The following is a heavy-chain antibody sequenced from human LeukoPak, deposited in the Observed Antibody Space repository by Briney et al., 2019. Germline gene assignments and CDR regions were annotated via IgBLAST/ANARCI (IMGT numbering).Heavy chain of an antibody. D-gene: IGHD3-10*01. CDR2: IYYSGST. V-gene: IGHV4-59*02. Sequence: SETLSLTCTVSGCSVSSYYWSWIRQPPGKGLEWIGYIYYSGSTNYNPSLKSRVTISVDTSKNQFSLKLSSVTAADTAVYYCARMLLWFGEPSSFDYWGQGTLVTVSS. CDR3: ARMLLWFGEPSSFDY. J-gene: IGHJ4*02. CDR1: GCSVSSYY.